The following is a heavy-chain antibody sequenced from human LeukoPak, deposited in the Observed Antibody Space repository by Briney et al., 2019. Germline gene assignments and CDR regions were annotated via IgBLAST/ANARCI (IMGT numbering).Heavy chain of an antibody. Sequence: GGSLRLSCVVSGFSISHNYMSWVRQAPGKGLEWVSLIYSGGDSYYADPVKGRFIISKDNSKNTVYLRMNTLRAEDTAVYYCASHYCTAGSCYFDGWGQGTLVSVSS. CDR2: IYSGGDS. J-gene: IGHJ4*02. D-gene: IGHD2-8*02. V-gene: IGHV3-53*01. CDR3: ASHYCTAGSCYFDG. CDR1: GFSISHNY.